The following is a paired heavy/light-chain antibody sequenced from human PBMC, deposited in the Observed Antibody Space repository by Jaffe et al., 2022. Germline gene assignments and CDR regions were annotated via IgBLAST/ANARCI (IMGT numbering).Heavy chain of an antibody. D-gene: IGHD3-10*01. J-gene: IGHJ4*02. CDR1: GFTFSNYW. CDR3: TRHPFGYFDF. V-gene: IGHV3-7*03. CDR2: IKQDGSEK. Sequence: EVQLVESGGGLVQPGGSLRLSCAASGFTFSNYWMAWVRQAPGKGLEWLANIKQDGSEKYYVDSVKGRVTISRDNTKNTLYLQIDSLRAEDTAMYYCTRHPFGYFDFWGQGTLVTVSS.
Light chain of an antibody. CDR1: AGAVTSGSY. CDR2: STS. CDR3: LLYSGPTWV. Sequence: QTVVTQEPSLTVSPGGTVTLTCASAAGAVTSGSYPNWFQQKPGQAPRPLIYSTSNRHSWTPARFSGSLLGGKAALTLSGVQPEDEAEYYCLLYSGPTWVFGGGTKLTVL. J-gene: IGLJ3*02. V-gene: IGLV7-43*01.